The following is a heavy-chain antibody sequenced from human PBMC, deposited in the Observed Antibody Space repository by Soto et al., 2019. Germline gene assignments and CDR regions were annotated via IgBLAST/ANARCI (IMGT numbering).Heavy chain of an antibody. CDR3: ARRSAVLASPPFYSYVMNV. CDR1: GYTFSSYD. D-gene: IGHD6-6*01. CDR2: MKPNSGDT. J-gene: IGHJ6*02. Sequence: GASVKVSCKTSGYTFSSYDINWVRQATGQGLEWMGWMKPNSGDTAYAPKFQGRVNMTRNTSTGTAYMELSSLISEDTAVYYCARRSAVLASPPFYSYVMNVLGQGTTVTVSS. V-gene: IGHV1-8*01.